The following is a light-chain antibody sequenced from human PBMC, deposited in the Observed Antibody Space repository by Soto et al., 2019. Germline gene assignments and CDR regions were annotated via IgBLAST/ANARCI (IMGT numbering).Light chain of an antibody. Sequence: SYELTQPPSVSVAPGKTARITCGGNNSGRKSVHWYQQKPGQAPVLVIYYDIDRPSGIPERFSGSNSGNTATLTISRVEAGDEADYYCQVWDSSSDHVVFGGGTKLTVL. CDR3: QVWDSSSDHVV. CDR1: NSGRKS. CDR2: YDI. J-gene: IGLJ2*01. V-gene: IGLV3-21*04.